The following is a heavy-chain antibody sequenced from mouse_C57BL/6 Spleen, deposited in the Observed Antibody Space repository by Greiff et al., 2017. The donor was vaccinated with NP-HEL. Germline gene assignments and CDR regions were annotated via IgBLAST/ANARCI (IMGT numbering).Heavy chain of an antibody. V-gene: IGHV5-16*01. J-gene: IGHJ4*01. Sequence: EVQVVESEGGLVQPGSSMKLSCTASGFTFSDYYMAWVRQVPEKGLEWVANINYDGSSTYYLDSLKSRFIISRDNAKNILYLQMSSLKSEDTATYYCARDLTVVATGAMDYWGQGTSVTVSS. CDR1: GFTFSDYY. D-gene: IGHD1-1*01. CDR3: ARDLTVVATGAMDY. CDR2: INYDGSST.